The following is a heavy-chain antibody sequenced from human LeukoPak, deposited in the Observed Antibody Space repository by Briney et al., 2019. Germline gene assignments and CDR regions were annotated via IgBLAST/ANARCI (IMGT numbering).Heavy chain of an antibody. V-gene: IGHV3-74*01. Sequence: PGGSLRLSCAASGFTFSSYWMHWVRQAPGKGLVWVSRINGDGSSTSYADSVKGRFTISRDNAKNTLYLQMNSLRAEDTAVYYCARMIVGADYFDYWGQGTLVTVSS. J-gene: IGHJ4*02. CDR1: GFTFSSYW. CDR3: ARMIVGADYFDY. CDR2: INGDGSST. D-gene: IGHD1-26*01.